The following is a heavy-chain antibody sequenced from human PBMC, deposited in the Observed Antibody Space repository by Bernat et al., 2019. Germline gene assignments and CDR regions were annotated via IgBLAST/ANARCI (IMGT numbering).Heavy chain of an antibody. V-gene: IGHV1-46*03. J-gene: IGHJ4*02. CDR3: AREWHDSSGYYYPEDYFDY. CDR1: GYTFTSYY. D-gene: IGHD3-22*01. CDR2: INPSGGST. Sequence: QVQLVQSGAEVKKPGASVKVSCKASGYTFTSYYMHWVRQAPGQGLELMGIINPSGGSTSYAQKFQGRVTMTRDTSTSTVYMELSSLRSEDTAVYYCAREWHDSSGYYYPEDYFDYWGQGTLVTVSS.